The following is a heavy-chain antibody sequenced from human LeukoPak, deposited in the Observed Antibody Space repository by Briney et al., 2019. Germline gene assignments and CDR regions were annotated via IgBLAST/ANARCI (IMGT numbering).Heavy chain of an antibody. CDR1: GFTFSMYA. D-gene: IGHD6-13*01. V-gene: IGHV3-64*01. J-gene: IGHJ3*02. CDR2: ISSDGGST. CDR3: ARKKYSSTWADAFDI. Sequence: GGSLRLSCAASGFTFSMYAMHWVRQAPGKGLEYVSAISSDGGSTYYANSVKGRFTISRDNAKNSLYLQMNSLRDEDTAVYYCARKKYSSTWADAFDIWGQGTMVTVSS.